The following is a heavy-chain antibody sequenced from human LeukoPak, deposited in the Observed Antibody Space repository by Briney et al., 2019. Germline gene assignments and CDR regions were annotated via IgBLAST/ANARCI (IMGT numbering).Heavy chain of an antibody. V-gene: IGHV3-74*01. CDR3: ARETYYGSDYYFDY. CDR1: GFTFRSYW. J-gene: IGHJ4*02. CDR2: INNGSAT. Sequence: GGSLRLSCAVSGFTFRSYWMHWVRHAPGKGLVWVSRINNGSATIYADSVKGRFTISRDNAKNTLYLQMNSLRAEDTAVYYCARETYYGSDYYFDYWGQGTLVTVSS. D-gene: IGHD3-10*01.